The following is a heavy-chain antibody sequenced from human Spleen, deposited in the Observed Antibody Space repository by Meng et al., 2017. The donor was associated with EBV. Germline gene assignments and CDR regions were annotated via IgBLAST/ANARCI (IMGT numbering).Heavy chain of an antibody. Sequence: VALQEAGPGMRQRRGTLSLPRAVSGGYISSSNWWSWVRQPPGKGLEWIGESDHSGSTNYNPSLKSLVTMSVDTSKNQFSLKLSSLTAAETAMYYCAIGVTLVRGYWGQGTLVTVSS. CDR1: GGYISSSNW. D-gene: IGHD3-10*01. J-gene: IGHJ4*02. CDR2: SDHSGST. V-gene: IGHV4-4*03. CDR3: AIGVTLVRGY.